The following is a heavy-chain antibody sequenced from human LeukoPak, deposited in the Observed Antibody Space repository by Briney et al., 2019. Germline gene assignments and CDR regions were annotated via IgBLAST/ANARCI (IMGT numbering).Heavy chain of an antibody. Sequence: GWSLRLSCVVSGSSVSNNYIIWVRQAPANGLERVSVIYGDGRTSHSASVRGRFTISRDNSKNIVSLQMNNLRAEDTAVYYCARGRGLGVVSPYFDYWGQGTLVTVSS. CDR2: IYGDGRT. CDR3: ARGRGLGVVSPYFDY. CDR1: GSSVSNNY. J-gene: IGHJ4*02. D-gene: IGHD3-3*01. V-gene: IGHV3-53*01.